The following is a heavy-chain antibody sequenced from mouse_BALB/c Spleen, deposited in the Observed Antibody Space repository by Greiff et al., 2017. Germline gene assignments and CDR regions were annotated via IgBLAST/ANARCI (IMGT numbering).Heavy chain of an antibody. CDR1: GYAFTNYL. Sequence: QVHVKQSGAELVRPGTSVKVSCKASGYAFTNYLIEWVKQRPGQGLEWIGVINPGSGGTNYNEKFKGKATLTADKSSSTAYMQLSSLTSDDSAVYFCARRSMITTVFDYWGQGTTLTVSS. V-gene: IGHV1-54*01. CDR3: ARRSMITTVFDY. J-gene: IGHJ2*01. D-gene: IGHD2-4*01. CDR2: INPGSGGT.